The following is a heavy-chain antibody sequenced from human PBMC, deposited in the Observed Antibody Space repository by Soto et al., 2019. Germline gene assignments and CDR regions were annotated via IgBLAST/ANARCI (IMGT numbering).Heavy chain of an antibody. Sequence: SETLSLTCTVSGGSISSYYWTWIRQPPGKGLEWIGFIYNSGSTNYNPSLKSRVTISVDTSKNQFSLKLSSVTAADTAVYYCARADYGGNSILNYWGQGTLVTVSS. D-gene: IGHD4-17*01. CDR3: ARADYGGNSILNY. CDR1: GGSISSYY. CDR2: IYNSGST. J-gene: IGHJ4*02. V-gene: IGHV4-59*01.